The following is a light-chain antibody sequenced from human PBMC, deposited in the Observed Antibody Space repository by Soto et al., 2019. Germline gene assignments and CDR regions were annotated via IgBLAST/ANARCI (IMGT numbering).Light chain of an antibody. V-gene: IGKV3-11*01. CDR1: QSVRGY. J-gene: IGKJ4*01. CDR2: DAS. CDR3: QQRSDWPLT. Sequence: EIVLTQSPATLSLSAGERATLSCRASQSVRGYLAWYQQKPGQAPRLLIYDASFRLTGLPARFSGSGSGTVFPLTISRLDPEDFTVYYCQQRSDWPLTFGGGTKVEIK.